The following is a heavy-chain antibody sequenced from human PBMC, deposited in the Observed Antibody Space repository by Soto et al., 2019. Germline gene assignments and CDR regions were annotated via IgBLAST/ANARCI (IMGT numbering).Heavy chain of an antibody. CDR2: ISAYNGNT. CDR1: GYTFTSYG. J-gene: IGHJ4*02. Sequence: ASVKVSCKASGYTFTSYGISWVRQAPGQGLEWMGWISAYNGNTKYAQKLQGRVTITRDTSASTAYMELSSLRSEDTAVYYCARDQGLCSGGSCWGYFDYWGQGTLVTVSS. V-gene: IGHV1-18*01. CDR3: ARDQGLCSGGSCWGYFDY. D-gene: IGHD2-15*01.